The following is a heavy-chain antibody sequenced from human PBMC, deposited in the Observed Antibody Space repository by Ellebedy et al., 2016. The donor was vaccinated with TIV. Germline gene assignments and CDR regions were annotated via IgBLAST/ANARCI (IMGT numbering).Heavy chain of an antibody. Sequence: ASVKVSXKASGYSFGFYGVTWVRQAPGQGLEWMGWISAYNRNTKYAQNFQGRVTMTTDTSTRTAYMEVRSLRSDDTAVYYCARADTAMSSPFFDFWGQGTLVTVSS. V-gene: IGHV1-18*01. D-gene: IGHD5-18*01. CDR2: ISAYNRNT. CDR1: GYSFGFYG. J-gene: IGHJ4*02. CDR3: ARADTAMSSPFFDF.